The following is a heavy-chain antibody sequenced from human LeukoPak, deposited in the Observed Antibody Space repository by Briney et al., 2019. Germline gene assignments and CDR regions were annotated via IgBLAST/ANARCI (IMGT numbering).Heavy chain of an antibody. J-gene: IGHJ5*02. V-gene: IGHV1-18*01. CDR2: ISGHNGNT. D-gene: IGHD6-13*01. Sequence: ASVKVSCKASGYTFSSHGLSWVRQAPGQGLEWMGWISGHNGNTNYAQKLQGRVTMTTDTSTSTAYMELRSLGSDDPAVYYYARGEGILDPWGQGTLVTVSS. CDR1: GYTFSSHG. CDR3: ARGEGILDP.